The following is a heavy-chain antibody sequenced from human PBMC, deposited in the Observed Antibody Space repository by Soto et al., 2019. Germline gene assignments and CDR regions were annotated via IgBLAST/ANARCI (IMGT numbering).Heavy chain of an antibody. CDR3: ARRGSSIAASRFDP. J-gene: IGHJ5*02. Sequence: SETLSLTCTVSGGSISNTPYYWGWIRQPPGKGLEWIATISNSRNTYYNPSLKSRGTISLDTSKNQVSLQLTSVTAADTAVYYCARRGSSIAASRFDPWGQGALVTVSS. CDR2: ISNSRNT. D-gene: IGHD6-6*01. CDR1: GGSISNTPYY. V-gene: IGHV4-39*01.